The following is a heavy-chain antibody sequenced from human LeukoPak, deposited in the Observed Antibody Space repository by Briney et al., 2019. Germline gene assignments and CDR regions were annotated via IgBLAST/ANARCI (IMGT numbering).Heavy chain of an antibody. Sequence: GRSLRLSCAASGFSFSRYWMSWVRQAPGKGLEWVANINSDGSVKYYMDSVKGRFTISRDNAKNSLYLQMNSLGADDTGVYYCAGADSGSWDFGRGAQGTLVTVSS. J-gene: IGHJ4*02. CDR3: AGADSGSWDFGR. V-gene: IGHV3-7*04. D-gene: IGHD6-13*01. CDR1: GFSFSRYW. CDR2: INSDGSVK.